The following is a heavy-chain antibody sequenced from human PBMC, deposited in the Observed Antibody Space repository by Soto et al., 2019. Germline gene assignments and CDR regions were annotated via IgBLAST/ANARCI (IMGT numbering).Heavy chain of an antibody. V-gene: IGHV3-30-3*01. CDR3: ASTGVGNFDY. CDR1: GFTFSSYA. D-gene: IGHD2-15*01. J-gene: IGHJ4*02. CDR2: ISYDGSNK. Sequence: QVQLVESGGGVVQPGRSLRLSCAASGFTFSSYAMHWVRQAPGKGLEWVAVISYDGSNKYYADSVKGRFTISRDNSKNTLYLQINSLRAEDTAVYYCASTGVGNFDYLGQGTLVTVSS.